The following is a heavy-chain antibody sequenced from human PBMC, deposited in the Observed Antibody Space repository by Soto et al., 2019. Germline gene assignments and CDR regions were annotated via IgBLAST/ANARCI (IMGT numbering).Heavy chain of an antibody. D-gene: IGHD3-3*01. J-gene: IGHJ4*02. CDR1: GGTFSSYA. CDR2: IIPIFGTA. Sequence: ASVKVSCKASGGTFSSYAISWVRQAPGQGLEWMGGIIPIFGTANYAQKFQGRVTITADESTSTAYMELSSLRSEDTAVCYCARGDTIFGVVIIWGAVYWGQGTLVTVSS. CDR3: ARGDTIFGVVIIWGAVY. V-gene: IGHV1-69*13.